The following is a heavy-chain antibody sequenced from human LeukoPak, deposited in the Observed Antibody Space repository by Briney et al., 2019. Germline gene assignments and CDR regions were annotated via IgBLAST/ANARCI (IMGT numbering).Heavy chain of an antibody. V-gene: IGHV1-18*01. CDR2: ISAYNGNT. J-gene: IGHJ4*02. D-gene: IGHD3-22*01. Sequence: ASVKVSCKASGYTFTSYGISWVRRAPGQGLEWMGWISAYNGNTNYAQKLQGRVTMTTDTSTSTAYMELRSLRSDDTAVYYCARDLRNYDSSGYYSFDYWGQGTLVTVSS. CDR3: ARDLRNYDSSGYYSFDY. CDR1: GYTFTSYG.